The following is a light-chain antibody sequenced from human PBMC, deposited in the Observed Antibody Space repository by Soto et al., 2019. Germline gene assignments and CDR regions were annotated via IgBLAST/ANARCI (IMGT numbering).Light chain of an antibody. V-gene: IGKV3-20*01. CDR2: DAS. Sequence: DIVLMQSPGTLSLSPGERATLSCRASQSVSSSYVSWYQQKPGQTPRLLIYDASSRATGVPDRFSGSGSGTEFTLTISRLEPEDFAVYYCQQYGSSPGLTFGGGTKVDI. CDR3: QQYGSSPGLT. J-gene: IGKJ4*01. CDR1: QSVSSSY.